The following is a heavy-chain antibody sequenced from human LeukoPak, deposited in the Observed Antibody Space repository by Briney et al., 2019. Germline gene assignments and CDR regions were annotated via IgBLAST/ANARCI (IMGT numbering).Heavy chain of an antibody. Sequence: ASVKVSCKASGYTFTGYYMHWVRQAPGQGLEWMGWINPNSGGTNYTQKFQGRVTMTRDTSISTAYMELSRLRSDDTAVYYCASSYSGSYWYYYYYYVDVWGKGTTVTVSS. V-gene: IGHV1-2*02. J-gene: IGHJ6*03. D-gene: IGHD1-26*01. CDR2: INPNSGGT. CDR1: GYTFTGYY. CDR3: ASSYSGSYWYYYYYYVDV.